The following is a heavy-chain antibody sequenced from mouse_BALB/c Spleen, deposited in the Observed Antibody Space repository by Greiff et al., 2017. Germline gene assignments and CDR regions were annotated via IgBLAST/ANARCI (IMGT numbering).Heavy chain of an antibody. CDR2: IWGDGST. CDR1: GFSLTGYG. D-gene: IGHD2-1*01. V-gene: IGHV2-6-7*01. CDR3: ARDGIYGNYVYYYAMDY. Sequence: VKLEESGPGLVAPSQSLSITCTVSGFSLTGYGVNWVRQPPGKGLEWLGMIWGDGSTDYNSALKSRLSISKDNSKSQVFLKMNSLQTDDTARYYCARDGIYGNYVYYYAMDYWGQGTSVTVSS. J-gene: IGHJ4*01.